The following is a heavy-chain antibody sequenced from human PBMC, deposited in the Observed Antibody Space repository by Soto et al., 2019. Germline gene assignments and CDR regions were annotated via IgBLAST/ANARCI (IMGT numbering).Heavy chain of an antibody. CDR1: GGTFSSYA. V-gene: IGHV1-69*13. Sequence: SVKVSCKASGGTFSSYAISWVRQAPGQGLEWMGGIIPIFGTANYAQKFQGRVTITADESTSTAYMELSSLRSEDTAVYYCARDSVYYYDSSGYYPLYYYGMDVWGQGTTVNVSS. D-gene: IGHD3-22*01. CDR2: IIPIFGTA. CDR3: ARDSVYYYDSSGYYPLYYYGMDV. J-gene: IGHJ6*02.